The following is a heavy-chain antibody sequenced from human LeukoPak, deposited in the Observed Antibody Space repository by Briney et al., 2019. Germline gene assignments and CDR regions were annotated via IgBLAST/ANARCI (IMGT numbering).Heavy chain of an antibody. CDR2: INAGNGNT. CDR3: ARQRTMAGWYFDY. Sequence: ASVKVSCKASGYTFTGYYMHWVRQAPGQGLEWMGWINAGNGNTKYSQEFQGRVTITRDTSASTAYMELSSLRSEDMAVYYCARQRTMAGWYFDYWGQGTLVTVSS. D-gene: IGHD3-10*01. V-gene: IGHV1-3*03. J-gene: IGHJ4*02. CDR1: GYTFTGYY.